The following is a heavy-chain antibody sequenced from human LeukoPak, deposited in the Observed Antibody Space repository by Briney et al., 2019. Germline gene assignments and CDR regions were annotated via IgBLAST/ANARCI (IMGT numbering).Heavy chain of an antibody. CDR1: GYTFTSYR. D-gene: IGHD3-22*01. CDR2: ISAYNGNT. CDR3: ARDRGLTYYMDV. Sequence: GASVKVSCKASGYTFTSYRISWVRQAPGQGLEWMGWISAYNGNTNYVQNFQGRVIMTTDTSTSTAYMELRSLRSADTAVYYCARDRGLTYYMDVWGKGTTVTVSS. V-gene: IGHV1-18*01. J-gene: IGHJ6*03.